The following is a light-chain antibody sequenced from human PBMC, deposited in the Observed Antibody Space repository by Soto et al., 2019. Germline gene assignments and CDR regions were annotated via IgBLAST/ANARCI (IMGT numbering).Light chain of an antibody. CDR3: QQYEIWPLT. J-gene: IGKJ4*01. CDR1: QSVHNN. V-gene: IGKV3-15*01. CDR2: DTS. Sequence: EVVMTQSPATLSVSPGDRAILSCRASQSVHNNLAWYQQKPGQAPRLLIFDTSTRATDIPIRFTGGGSGTEFTLTISSLQSEDSAVYYCQQYEIWPLTFGGGTKVEIK.